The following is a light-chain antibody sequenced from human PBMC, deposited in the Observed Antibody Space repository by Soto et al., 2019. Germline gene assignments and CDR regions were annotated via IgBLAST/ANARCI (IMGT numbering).Light chain of an antibody. J-gene: IGLJ3*02. CDR1: SSDVGSYNL. CDR2: EGN. CDR3: CSYTGSSTS. V-gene: IGLV2-23*01. Sequence: QSALTQPASVSGSPGQSITMSCAGASSDVGSYNLVSWYQQYPGKAPKLIIYEGNKRPSGVSNRFSGSGSGNTASLTISGLQAEYAADYYCCSYTGSSTSFGGGTKLTVL.